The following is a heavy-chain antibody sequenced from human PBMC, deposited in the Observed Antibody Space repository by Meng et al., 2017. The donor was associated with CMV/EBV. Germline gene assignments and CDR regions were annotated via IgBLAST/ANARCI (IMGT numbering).Heavy chain of an antibody. CDR1: GGSVSSGSYY. Sequence: QVQLQESGPGLVKPSETLSLTCSVSGGSVSSGSYYWTWIRRPPGKGLEWIGYINHSGSTNYNPSLKSRVTISVDASRDQFSLRLSSVTAADTAVYYCARCTNYFDPWGQGTLVTVSS. CDR2: INHSGST. V-gene: IGHV4-61*01. CDR3: ARCTNYFDP. D-gene: IGHD4/OR15-4a*01. J-gene: IGHJ5*02.